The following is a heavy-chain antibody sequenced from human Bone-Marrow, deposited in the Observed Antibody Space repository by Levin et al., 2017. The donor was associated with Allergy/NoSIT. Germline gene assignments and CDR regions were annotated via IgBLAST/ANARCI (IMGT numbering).Heavy chain of an antibody. CDR3: AKDLTLRSADYYFDY. CDR2: LSDDGSDK. Sequence: PGGSLRLSCAASGFTFKSYAIHWVRQAPGKGLEWVAVLSDDGSDKHYADSVKGRFTISRDNSKNTLYLQMNSLRAEDTAVYYCAKDLTLRSADYYFDYWGQGTLVTVSS. CDR1: GFTFKSYA. V-gene: IGHV3-30*18. J-gene: IGHJ4*02. D-gene: IGHD3-3*01.